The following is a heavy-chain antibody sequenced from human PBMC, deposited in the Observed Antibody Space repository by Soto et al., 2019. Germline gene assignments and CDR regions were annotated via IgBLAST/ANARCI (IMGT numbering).Heavy chain of an antibody. J-gene: IGHJ4*02. CDR1: GGSISRYY. Sequence: SETLSLTCTVSGGSISRYYWSWVRQPPGEGLEWIGYSYYSGSTNYNPSLKSRVTMSRDSSKNTLYLQMSSLRAEDTAIYHCTKRHCVGSRCYAFDHWGQGTQVTVSS. CDR3: TKRHCVGSRCYAFDH. V-gene: IGHV4-59*12. CDR2: SYYSGST. D-gene: IGHD2-15*01.